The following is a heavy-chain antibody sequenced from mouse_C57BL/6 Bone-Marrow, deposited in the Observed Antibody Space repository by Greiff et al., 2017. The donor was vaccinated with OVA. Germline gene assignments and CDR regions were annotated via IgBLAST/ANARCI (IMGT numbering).Heavy chain of an antibody. CDR2: IHPNSGST. D-gene: IGHD1-1*01. CDR3: AGHYYGCSYVAWFAY. CDR1: GYTFTSYW. V-gene: IGHV1-64*01. Sequence: QVQLQQSGAELVKPGASVKLSCKASGYTFTSYWLHWVKQRPGQGLEWIGMIHPNSGSTNYNEKFKSKATLTVATSSSTAYMQLSSLTSEDSAVYCCAGHYYGCSYVAWFAYWDQGTLVTVSA. J-gene: IGHJ3*01.